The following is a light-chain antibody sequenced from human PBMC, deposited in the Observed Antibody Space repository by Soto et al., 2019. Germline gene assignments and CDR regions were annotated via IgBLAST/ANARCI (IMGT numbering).Light chain of an antibody. CDR1: SSDVGGYNY. J-gene: IGLJ1*01. Sequence: QSVLTQPASVSGSPGQSITISCTGTSSDVGGYNYVSWYQQHPGKAPKLMIYDVSNRPSGVSNRFSGSKSGNTASLTISGLQAEDEVDYYCSSYTSSSTLLSVFGTGTKLTVL. CDR3: SSYTSSSTLLSV. CDR2: DVS. V-gene: IGLV2-14*01.